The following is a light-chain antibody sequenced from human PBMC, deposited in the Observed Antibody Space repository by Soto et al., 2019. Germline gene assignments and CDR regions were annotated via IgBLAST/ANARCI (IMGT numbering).Light chain of an antibody. V-gene: IGLV2-14*01. CDR2: EVS. Sequence: QSALTQPASVSGSPGQSIAISCTGTSSDVGGYNYVSWYQQHPGKAPKLVIYEVSNRPSGVSNRFSGSKSGNTVSLTISGLQAEDEADYYCSSYTSSSTLEFGGGTKLTVL. CDR1: SSDVGGYNY. J-gene: IGLJ2*01. CDR3: SSYTSSSTLE.